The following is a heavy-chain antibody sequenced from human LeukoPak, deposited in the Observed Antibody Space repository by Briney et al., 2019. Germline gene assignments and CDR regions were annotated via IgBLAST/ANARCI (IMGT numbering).Heavy chain of an antibody. CDR2: ISYDGSNK. CDR3: ARDGLAAARPPFFYYYMDV. CDR1: GFTFSSYG. V-gene: IGHV3-30*03. Sequence: GGSLRLSCAASGFTFSSYGMHWVRQAPGKGLEWVAVISYDGSNKYYADSVKGRFTISRDNSKNTLYLQMNSLRAEDTAVYYCARDGLAAARPPFFYYYMDVWGKGTTVTVSS. D-gene: IGHD6-6*01. J-gene: IGHJ6*03.